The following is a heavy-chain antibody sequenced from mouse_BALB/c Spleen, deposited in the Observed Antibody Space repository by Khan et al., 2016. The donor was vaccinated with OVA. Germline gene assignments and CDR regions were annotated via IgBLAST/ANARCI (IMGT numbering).Heavy chain of an antibody. V-gene: IGHV5-6*01. CDR1: GFTFSTYG. D-gene: IGHD1-1*01. CDR2: ISTGGSYT. CDR3: ARLAYYYDSEGFAY. J-gene: IGHJ3*01. Sequence: EVQLVESGGDLVKPGGSLKLSCAASGFTFSTYGMSWVRQTPDKRLEWVATISTGGSYTYYPDSVKGRFTISRDNAKNTLYLQMSSLKSEDPAIFYCARLAYYYDSEGFAYWGQGTLVTVSA.